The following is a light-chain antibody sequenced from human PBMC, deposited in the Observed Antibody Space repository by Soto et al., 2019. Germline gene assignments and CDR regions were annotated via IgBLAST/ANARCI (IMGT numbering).Light chain of an antibody. Sequence: EIVMTQSPATLSVSPGEGATLSCRASQGISGYLAWYQQKPGQAPRLLIFAASTKATANPARFSGSGSGTEFTLTISSLQSEDFAFYYCQQYNDWPYTFGQGTKLEIK. J-gene: IGKJ2*01. CDR3: QQYNDWPYT. CDR2: AAS. V-gene: IGKV3-15*01. CDR1: QGISGY.